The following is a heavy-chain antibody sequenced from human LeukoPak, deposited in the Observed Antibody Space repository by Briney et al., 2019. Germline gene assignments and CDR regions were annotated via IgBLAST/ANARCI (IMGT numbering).Heavy chain of an antibody. V-gene: IGHV3-74*01. Sequence: GGSLRLSCAASGFTFSSSWMHWVRQAPGRGLVWVSHINTDGSRINYADSVKGRFTISRDNAKNTLYLQMNSLRAEDTAVYYCAGRSYAYWYFDLWGRGTLVTVSS. D-gene: IGHD3-10*01. J-gene: IGHJ2*01. CDR1: GFTFSSSW. CDR3: AGRSYAYWYFDL. CDR2: INTDGSRI.